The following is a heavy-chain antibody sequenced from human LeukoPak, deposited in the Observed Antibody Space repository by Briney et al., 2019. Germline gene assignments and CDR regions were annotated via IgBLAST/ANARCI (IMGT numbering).Heavy chain of an antibody. CDR1: GFTFSSYA. CDR2: ISGSGGST. Sequence: GGSPRLSCAASGFTFSSYAMSWVRQAPGKGLEWVSAISGSGGSTYYADSVKGRFTISRDNSKNTLYLQMNSLRAEDTAVYYCAKDMGEYQLLYNPPDYWGQGTLVTVSS. D-gene: IGHD2-2*02. CDR3: AKDMGEYQLLYNPPDY. J-gene: IGHJ4*02. V-gene: IGHV3-23*01.